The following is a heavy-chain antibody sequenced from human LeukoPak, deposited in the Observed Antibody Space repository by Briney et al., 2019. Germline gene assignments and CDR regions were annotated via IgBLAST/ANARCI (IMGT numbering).Heavy chain of an antibody. CDR2: INHSGST. V-gene: IGHV4-34*01. Sequence: SETLSLTCAVYGGSFSGYYWSWIRQPPGKGLEWIGEINHSGSTNYNPSLKSRVTISVDTSKNQFSLKLSSVTAADTAVYYCASGGSYFAFDIWGQGTMVTVSS. D-gene: IGHD1-26*01. CDR1: GGSFSGYY. CDR3: ASGGSYFAFDI. J-gene: IGHJ3*02.